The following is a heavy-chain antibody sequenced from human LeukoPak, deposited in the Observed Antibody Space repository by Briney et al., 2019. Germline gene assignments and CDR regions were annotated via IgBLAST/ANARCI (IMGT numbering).Heavy chain of an antibody. CDR1: GYTFTSYY. J-gene: IGHJ4*02. CDR3: ARVNYYDSSGYYLEGGLFDY. D-gene: IGHD3-22*01. Sequence: GASVKVSCKASGYTFTSYYMHWVRQAPGQGLEWTGISNPSGGSTSYAQKFQGRVTMTRGTSTSTVYMELSSLRSEDTAVYYCARVNYYDSSGYYLEGGLFDYWGQGTLVTVSS. CDR2: SNPSGGST. V-gene: IGHV1-46*01.